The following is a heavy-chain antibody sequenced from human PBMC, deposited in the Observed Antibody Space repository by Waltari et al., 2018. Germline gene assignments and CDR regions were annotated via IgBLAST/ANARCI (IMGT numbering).Heavy chain of an antibody. CDR3: TREGFNWFDP. Sequence: EVQLVESGGGLVQPGGSLRLSCAASGFTFSSYEMNWVRQATGKGLEWVSFISNSGSTIYYADAVKGRFTISRDNAKNSLYLQMNSLRAEDTAVYYCTREGFNWFDPWGQGTLVTVSS. V-gene: IGHV3-48*03. CDR2: ISNSGSTI. CDR1: GFTFSSYE. J-gene: IGHJ5*02.